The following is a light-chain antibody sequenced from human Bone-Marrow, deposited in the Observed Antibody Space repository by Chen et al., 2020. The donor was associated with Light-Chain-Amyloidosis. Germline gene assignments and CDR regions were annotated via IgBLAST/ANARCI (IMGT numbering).Light chain of an antibody. CDR3: SSYAGTYTWV. V-gene: IGLV2-11*01. CDR2: DVN. J-gene: IGLJ3*02. Sequence: QSALPQPRSVSGSLGRSVTISCTGTSSDVGAYTYISWYQQHPGKAPKLIIYDVNKRPSGVPDRFSGSQSGSTASLTISRLQADDESDYFCSSYAGTYTWVFGGGTKLTVL. CDR1: SSDVGAYTY.